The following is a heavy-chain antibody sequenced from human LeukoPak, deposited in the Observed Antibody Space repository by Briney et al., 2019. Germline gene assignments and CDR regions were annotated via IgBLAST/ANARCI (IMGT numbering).Heavy chain of an antibody. Sequence: GESLKISFKASGYTFTGYYMHWVRQAPGQGLEWMGWINPNSGGTNYAQKFQGRVTMTRDTSISTAYMELSRLRSDDTAVYYCARDETHDYWGQGTLVTVSS. CDR2: INPNSGGT. CDR3: ARDETHDY. J-gene: IGHJ4*02. CDR1: GYTFTGYY. V-gene: IGHV1-2*02.